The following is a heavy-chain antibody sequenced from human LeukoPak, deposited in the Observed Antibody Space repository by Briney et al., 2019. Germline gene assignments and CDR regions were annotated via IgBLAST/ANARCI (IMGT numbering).Heavy chain of an antibody. V-gene: IGHV4-34*01. CDR1: GGSFSGYY. CDR2: INHSGST. CDR3: ATLRGISQQLVRGYYYYMDV. D-gene: IGHD6-13*01. Sequence: SETLSLTCAVYGGSFSGYYWSWIRQPPGKGLEWIGEINHSGSTNYNPSLKSRVTISVDTSKNQFSLKLSSVTAADTAVYYCATLRGISQQLVRGYYYYMDVWGKGTTVTISS. J-gene: IGHJ6*03.